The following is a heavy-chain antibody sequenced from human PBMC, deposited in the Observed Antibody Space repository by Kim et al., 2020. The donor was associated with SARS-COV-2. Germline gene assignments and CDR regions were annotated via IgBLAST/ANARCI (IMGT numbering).Heavy chain of an antibody. J-gene: IGHJ4*02. V-gene: IGHV4-39*01. D-gene: IGHD3-10*01. CDR3: AMPPLWVGEPSGGYYFDY. Sequence: KSRVTISVDTSKNQFSLKRSSVTAADTAVYYCAMPPLWVGEPSGGYYFDYWGQGTLVTVSS.